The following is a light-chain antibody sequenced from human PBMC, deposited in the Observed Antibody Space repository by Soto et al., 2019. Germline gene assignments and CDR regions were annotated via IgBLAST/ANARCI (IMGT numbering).Light chain of an antibody. Sequence: DIHMTQSPSTLSASVLYRITARCXSSQIIDTWLAWYQQKPGKAPKLLIYKASSLENGVPSRFSGSGSGTEFTLTISSLQPDDFATYYCQQYETYSPWTFGQGTKVDIK. V-gene: IGKV1-5*03. J-gene: IGKJ1*01. CDR1: QIIDTW. CDR2: KAS. CDR3: QQYETYSPWT.